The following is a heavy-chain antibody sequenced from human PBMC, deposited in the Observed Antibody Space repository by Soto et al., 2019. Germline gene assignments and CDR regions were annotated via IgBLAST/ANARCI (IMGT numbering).Heavy chain of an antibody. CDR2: ISYDGSNK. D-gene: IGHD2-21*02. CDR3: AGCILVVTAARVFYWFDP. Sequence: QVQLVESGGGVVQPGRSLRLSCAASGFTFSSYAMHWVRQAPGKGLEWVAVISYDGSNKYYADSVKGRFTISRDNSKNTLYLQMNSLRAEDTAVYYCAGCILVVTAARVFYWFDPWGQGTLVTVSS. CDR1: GFTFSSYA. V-gene: IGHV3-30-3*01. J-gene: IGHJ5*02.